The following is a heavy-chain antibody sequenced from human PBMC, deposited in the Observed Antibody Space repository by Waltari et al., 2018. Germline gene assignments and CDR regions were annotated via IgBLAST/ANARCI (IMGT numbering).Heavy chain of an antibody. CDR3: ARGIDTSSWFDP. CDR2: IYHSGST. J-gene: IGHJ5*02. V-gene: IGHV4-38-2*01. CDR1: GYSISSGYY. Sequence: QVQLQESGPGLVKPSETLSLTCAVSGYSISSGYYWGWIRQSPGKGLEWIGIIYHSGSTYYNPSLKSRVTRSVDTSKNHFSLNLSSVTAADTAVYYCARGIDTSSWFDPWGQGTLVTVSS. D-gene: IGHD6-13*01.